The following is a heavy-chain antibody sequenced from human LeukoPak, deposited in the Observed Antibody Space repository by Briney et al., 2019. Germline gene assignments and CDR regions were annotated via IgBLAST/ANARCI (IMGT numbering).Heavy chain of an antibody. CDR3: TKLARAPRDFDY. V-gene: IGHV3-72*01. CDR2: SRDKGNSYTT. D-gene: IGHD3-10*01. CDR1: GFTFSDHY. J-gene: IGHJ4*01. Sequence: GGSLRLSCAASGFTFSDHYIDWVRQAPGKGLEWGGRSRDKGNSYTTAYAASVRGRFTISRDDSKNSLYLQMNSLKIEDTAVYYCTKLARAPRDFDYWGQGTLVTVSS.